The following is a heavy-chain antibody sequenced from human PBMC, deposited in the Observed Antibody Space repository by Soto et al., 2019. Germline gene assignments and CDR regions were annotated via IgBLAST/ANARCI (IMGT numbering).Heavy chain of an antibody. Sequence: QVQLVQSGAEVKKPGSSVKVSCKAAGGTFSSYTISWVRQAPGQGLEWMGRIIPILGIANYAQKFQGRVRITADKSTSTAYMELSSVRSEDTAVYYCARGTERSYHIKYDWFDPGGQGTLVTVSS. CDR1: GGTFSSYT. V-gene: IGHV1-69*02. J-gene: IGHJ5*02. D-gene: IGHD3-10*01. CDR3: ARGTERSYHIKYDWFDP. CDR2: IIPILGIA.